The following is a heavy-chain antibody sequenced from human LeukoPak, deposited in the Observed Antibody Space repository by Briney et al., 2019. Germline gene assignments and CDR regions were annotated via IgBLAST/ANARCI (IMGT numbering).Heavy chain of an antibody. Sequence: GESLRISCKDSGYSFTSLWISWVRQMPGKGLEWMGRIDPSDSYTKYSPSFQGHVTISADKSISTAYLQWSSLKASDSAMYYCATQGGITLTYWGQGTLVTVSS. CDR2: IDPSDSYT. CDR1: GYSFTSLW. D-gene: IGHD3-10*01. J-gene: IGHJ4*02. V-gene: IGHV5-10-1*01. CDR3: ATQGGITLTY.